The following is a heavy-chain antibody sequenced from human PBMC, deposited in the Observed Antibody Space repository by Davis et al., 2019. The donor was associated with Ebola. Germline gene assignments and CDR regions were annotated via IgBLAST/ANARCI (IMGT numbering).Heavy chain of an antibody. V-gene: IGHV3-74*01. Sequence: GESLKISCAASGFTFDDYAMHWVRQAPGKGLVWVSRIYSDGSSTSYADSVKGRFTISRDNAKNTLYLQMNSLRTEDTAVYYCARDRSGTSGWSPFDYWGQGSLVTVSS. J-gene: IGHJ4*02. CDR3: ARDRSGTSGWSPFDY. CDR1: GFTFDDYA. CDR2: IYSDGSST. D-gene: IGHD6-19*01.